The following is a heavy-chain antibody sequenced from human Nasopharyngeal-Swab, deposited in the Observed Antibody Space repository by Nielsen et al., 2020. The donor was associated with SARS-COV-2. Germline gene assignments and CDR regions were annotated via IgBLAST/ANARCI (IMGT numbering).Heavy chain of an antibody. CDR1: GYSFTSYW. V-gene: IGHV5-51*01. CDR3: ARGSFWSGPINDY. J-gene: IGHJ4*02. Sequence: GESLKISCKGSGYSFTSYWIGWVRQMPGKGLEWMGIIYPGDSDTRYSPSFQGQVTISADKSISTAYLQWSSLKASDIAMYYCARGSFWSGPINDYWGQGTLVTVSS. D-gene: IGHD3-3*01. CDR2: IYPGDSDT.